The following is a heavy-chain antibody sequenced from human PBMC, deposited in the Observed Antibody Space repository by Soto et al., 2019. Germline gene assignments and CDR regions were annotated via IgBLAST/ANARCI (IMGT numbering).Heavy chain of an antibody. J-gene: IGHJ4*02. CDR3: VRRGGPHGDYVDS. CDR2: IHGDGGET. Sequence: DVQLVETGGSVVWPGGSLRLSCAASGFIFDRYGMSWVRQGPGKGLEWGAGIHGDGGETAYEDSVRGRFTISRDNAKNSLSLQMNSLSAEDTAFYYCVRRGGPHGDYVDSWGQGTLVTVTS. D-gene: IGHD4-17*01. V-gene: IGHV3-20*04. CDR1: GFIFDRYG.